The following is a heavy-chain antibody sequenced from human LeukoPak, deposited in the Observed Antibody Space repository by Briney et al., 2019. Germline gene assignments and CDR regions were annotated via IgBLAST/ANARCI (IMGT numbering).Heavy chain of an antibody. CDR1: GYTFTSYY. CDR2: IDPSGGST. V-gene: IGHV1-46*01. D-gene: IGHD3-10*01. Sequence: ASVKVSCKASGYTFTSYYMHWVRQAPGQGLEWMGIIDPSGGSTSYAQKFQGRVTMTRDMSTSTVYMELSSLRSEDTAVYYCARLGSLPATEGDYWGQGTLVTVSS. J-gene: IGHJ4*02. CDR3: ARLGSLPATEGDY.